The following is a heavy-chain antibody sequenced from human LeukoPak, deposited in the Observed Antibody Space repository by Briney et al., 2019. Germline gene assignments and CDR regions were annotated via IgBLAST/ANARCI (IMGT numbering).Heavy chain of an antibody. Sequence: SETLSLTCTVSGGSISSSSYYWGWIRQPPGKGLEWIGSIYYGGSTYYNPSLKSRVTISVDTSKNQFSLKLSSVTAADTAVYYCARRRRDILTGYYVFDYWGQGTLVTVSS. CDR1: GGSISSSSYY. CDR2: IYYGGST. D-gene: IGHD3-9*01. J-gene: IGHJ4*02. V-gene: IGHV4-39*01. CDR3: ARRRRDILTGYYVFDY.